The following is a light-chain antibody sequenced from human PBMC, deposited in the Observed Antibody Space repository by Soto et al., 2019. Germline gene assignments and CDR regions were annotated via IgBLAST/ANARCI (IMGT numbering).Light chain of an antibody. CDR2: DAS. Sequence: EVVLTQSPATLSLSPGGSATLSCRASQNVDNYLAWYQQKPGQAPRLLIYDASNRATGIPARFSGSGSGTAFTLTISSLEPEDSAVYYCQQYDNWPLPVGGGTKVDIK. CDR3: QQYDNWPLP. V-gene: IGKV3-11*01. J-gene: IGKJ4*01. CDR1: QNVDNY.